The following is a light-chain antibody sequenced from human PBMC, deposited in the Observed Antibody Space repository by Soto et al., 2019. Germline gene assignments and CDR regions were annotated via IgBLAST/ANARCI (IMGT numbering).Light chain of an antibody. CDR3: TSYTSSSSLVV. J-gene: IGLJ2*01. CDR1: SSDVGGYNY. CDR2: DVS. V-gene: IGLV2-14*01. Sequence: QSALTQPASVSGSPGQSITISCTGTSSDVGGYNYVSWYQQHPGKAPKLMIYDVSNRPSGVSNRFSGSKSGNTASLTISGLQAADEADYYCTSYTSSSSLVVFRGGTKLPVL.